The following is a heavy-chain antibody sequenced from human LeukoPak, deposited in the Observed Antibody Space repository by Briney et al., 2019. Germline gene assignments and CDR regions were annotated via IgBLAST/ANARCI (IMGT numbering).Heavy chain of an antibody. CDR2: IYPGDSDT. CDR1: GYSFSNYW. CDR3: ASPGHFRSGWYSAFDI. Sequence: GESLKISCKGSGYSFSNYWIGWVRQMPGKGLEWMGIIYPGDSDTRYSPSFQGQVTISADKSISTAYLQWSSLKASDTAMYFCASPGHFRSGWYSAFDIWGQGTMVTVSS. V-gene: IGHV5-51*01. J-gene: IGHJ3*02. D-gene: IGHD6-19*01.